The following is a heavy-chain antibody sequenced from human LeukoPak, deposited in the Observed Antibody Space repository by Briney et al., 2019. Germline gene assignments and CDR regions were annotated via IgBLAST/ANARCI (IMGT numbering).Heavy chain of an antibody. Sequence: GGSLRLSCAGSGFSFSSYGMHWVRQAPGKGLEWMAFIRSDGSNKYYADSVKGRFTISRDNAKNSLYLQMNSLRAEDTAVYYCARDGSPWAAAGHHFDYWGQGTLVTVSS. CDR3: ARDGSPWAAAGHHFDY. V-gene: IGHV3-30*02. CDR2: IRSDGSNK. J-gene: IGHJ4*02. D-gene: IGHD6-13*01. CDR1: GFSFSSYG.